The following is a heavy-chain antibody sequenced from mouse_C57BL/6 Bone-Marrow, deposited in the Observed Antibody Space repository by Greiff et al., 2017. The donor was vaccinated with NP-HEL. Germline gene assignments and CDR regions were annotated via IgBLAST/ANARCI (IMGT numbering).Heavy chain of an antibody. CDR1: GYTFTSYW. V-gene: IGHV1-64*01. CDR3: ARLPPSYYYGSPYAMDY. Sequence: QVQLQQPGAELVKPGASVKLSCKASGYTFTSYWMHWVKQRPGQGLEWIGMIHPNSGSTNYNEKFKSKATLTVDKSSSTAYMQLSSLTSEDSAVYYCARLPPSYYYGSPYAMDYWGQGTSVTVSS. CDR2: IHPNSGST. D-gene: IGHD1-1*01. J-gene: IGHJ4*01.